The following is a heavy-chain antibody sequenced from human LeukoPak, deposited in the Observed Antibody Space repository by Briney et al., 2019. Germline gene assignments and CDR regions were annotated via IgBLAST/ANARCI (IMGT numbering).Heavy chain of an antibody. J-gene: IGHJ3*02. Sequence: SETLSLTCAVYGGSFSGYYWSWIRQPPGKGLEWIGEINHSGSTYYNPSLKSRVTISVDRSKNQFSLKLSSVTAADTAVYYCARDRGAFDIWGQGTMVTVSS. D-gene: IGHD1-14*01. V-gene: IGHV4-34*01. CDR3: ARDRGAFDI. CDR2: INHSGST. CDR1: GGSFSGYY.